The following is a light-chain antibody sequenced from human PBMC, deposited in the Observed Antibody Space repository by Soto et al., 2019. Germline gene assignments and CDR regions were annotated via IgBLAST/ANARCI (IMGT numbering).Light chain of an antibody. CDR3: QQYYSTPPT. CDR2: WAS. CDR1: QSVLYSSNNKNY. Sequence: DIVLTQSPDSLAVSLGERATINCKSNQSVLYSSNNKNYLAWYQQKPGQPLKLLIFWASTRESGVPDRFSGSGSGTDFTLTISSLQAEDVAVYYCQQYYSTPPTFGGGTKVEIK. V-gene: IGKV4-1*01. J-gene: IGKJ4*01.